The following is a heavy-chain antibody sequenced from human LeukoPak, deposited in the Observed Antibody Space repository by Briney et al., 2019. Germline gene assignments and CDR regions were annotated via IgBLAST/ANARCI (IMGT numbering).Heavy chain of an antibody. J-gene: IGHJ4*02. V-gene: IGHV1-2*02. CDR2: INPNSGGT. CDR3: ASNARRSEFLADY. CDR1: GYTFTGYY. Sequence: GASVKVSCKASGYTFTGYYMHWVRQAPGQGLEWMGWINPNSGGTNYARKFQGRVTMTRDTSISTAYMELSRLRSDDTAVYYCASNARRSEFLADYWGQGTLVTVSS. D-gene: IGHD3-10*01.